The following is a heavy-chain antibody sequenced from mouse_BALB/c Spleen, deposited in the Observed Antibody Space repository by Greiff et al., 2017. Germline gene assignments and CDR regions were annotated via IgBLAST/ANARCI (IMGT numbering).Heavy chain of an antibody. Sequence: EVKLQESGPGLVKPSQSLSLTCSVTGYSITSGYYWNWIRQFPGNKLEWMGYISYDGSNNYNPSLKNRISITRDTSKKQFFLKLNSVTTEDTATYYCARWSVDWYCDVWGAGTTVTVSS. J-gene: IGHJ1*01. CDR2: ISYDGSN. V-gene: IGHV3-6*02. CDR1: GYSITSGYY. CDR3: ARWSVDWYCDV.